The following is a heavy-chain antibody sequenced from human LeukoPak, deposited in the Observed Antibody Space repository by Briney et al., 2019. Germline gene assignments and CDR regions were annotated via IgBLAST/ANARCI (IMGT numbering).Heavy chain of an antibody. D-gene: IGHD2-15*01. CDR2: IIPIFCTA. Sequence: SVKVSCKSSGGTFSIYAISWVRQAPGQGLEWMGGIIPIFCTANYAQEFQGRVTITADESTSTAYLELSSLRSEDTAVYYCARGGIVVVVAATMYYGMDVWGQGTTVTVSS. CDR1: GGTFSIYA. J-gene: IGHJ6*02. CDR3: ARGGIVVVVAATMYYGMDV. V-gene: IGHV1-69*13.